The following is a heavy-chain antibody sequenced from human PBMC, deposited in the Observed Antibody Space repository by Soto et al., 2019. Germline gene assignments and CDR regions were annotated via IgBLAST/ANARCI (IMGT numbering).Heavy chain of an antibody. J-gene: IGHJ6*02. D-gene: IGHD3-22*01. CDR2: IRSKANSYAT. CDR1: GFTFSGSA. V-gene: IGHV3-73*02. CDR3: TRSSHYYYDSSGYSAYYYGMDV. Sequence: EVQLVESGGGLVQPGGSLKLSCAASGFTFSGSAMHWVRQASGKGLEWVGRIRSKANSYATAYAASVKGRFTISRDDSKNTAYLQMNSLKTEETAVYYCTRSSHYYYDSSGYSAYYYGMDVWGQGTTVTVSS.